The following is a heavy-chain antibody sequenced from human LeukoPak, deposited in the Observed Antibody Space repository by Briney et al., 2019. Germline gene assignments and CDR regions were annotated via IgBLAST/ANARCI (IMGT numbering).Heavy chain of an antibody. CDR1: GGTFSSYA. Sequence: SVKVSCKASGGTFSSYAISWVRQAPGQGLEWMGRIIPILGIANYAQKFQGRVTITVDKSTSTACMELSSLRSEDTAVYYCARSGYYSDGAFDIWGQGTMVTVSS. CDR2: IIPILGIA. V-gene: IGHV1-69*04. D-gene: IGHD3-22*01. CDR3: ARSGYYSDGAFDI. J-gene: IGHJ3*02.